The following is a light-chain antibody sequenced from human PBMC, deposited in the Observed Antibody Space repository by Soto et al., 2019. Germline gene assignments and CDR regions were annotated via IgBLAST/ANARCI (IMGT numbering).Light chain of an antibody. J-gene: IGLJ1*01. V-gene: IGLV2-14*01. CDR3: SSYTSSSTLVV. CDR1: SSDVGGYNY. CDR2: EVT. Sequence: QSALTQPASVSGSPGQSITISCTGTSSDVGGYNYVSWYQQHPDKAPKLIISEVTNRPSGVSSRFSGSKSGNTASLTISGLQAEDEADFYCSSYTSSSTLVVFGTGTKVTVL.